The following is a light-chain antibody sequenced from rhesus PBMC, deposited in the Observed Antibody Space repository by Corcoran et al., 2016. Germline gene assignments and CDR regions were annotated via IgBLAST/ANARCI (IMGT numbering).Light chain of an antibody. J-gene: IGKJ4*01. V-gene: IGKV1-33*01. Sequence: DIHMTQSPSSLSASVGDTVTITCRASQGISDALAWYQQKPGKAPKLLIYGVSNLQIGCPSRFSGSGSVTDFTLTISSRQPEDFAVYYCQQHNSDPPTFGGGTKVELK. CDR1: QGISDA. CDR3: QQHNSDPPT. CDR2: GVS.